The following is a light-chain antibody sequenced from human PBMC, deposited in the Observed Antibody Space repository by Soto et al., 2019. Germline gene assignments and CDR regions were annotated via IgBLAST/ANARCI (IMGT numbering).Light chain of an antibody. Sequence: EIVMTQSPATLSVSPGERATVSCRASQSVSSNLAWYQQKPGQAPRLLIYGASTRATGIPARFSGSGSGTEFTLIIISXQSEDFAVYYCQQYNNWPRMFGQGTKVDIK. CDR1: QSVSSN. J-gene: IGKJ1*01. V-gene: IGKV3-15*01. CDR3: QQYNNWPRM. CDR2: GAS.